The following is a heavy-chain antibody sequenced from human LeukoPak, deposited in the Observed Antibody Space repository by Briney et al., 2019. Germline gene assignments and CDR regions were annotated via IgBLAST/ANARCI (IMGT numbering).Heavy chain of an antibody. Sequence: PGGSLRLSCTASGFTFGDYATSWVRQAPGKGLEWVGFIRSKAYGGTTEYAASVKGRFTISRDDSKSIAYLQMNSLKTEDTAVYYCTRSTKGSRDGYNFWGQGTLVTVSS. D-gene: IGHD5-24*01. J-gene: IGHJ4*02. CDR1: GFTFGDYA. V-gene: IGHV3-49*04. CDR3: TRSTKGSRDGYNF. CDR2: IRSKAYGGTT.